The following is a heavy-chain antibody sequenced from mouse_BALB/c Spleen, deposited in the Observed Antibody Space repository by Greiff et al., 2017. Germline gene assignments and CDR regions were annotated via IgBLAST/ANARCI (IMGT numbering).Heavy chain of an antibody. Sequence: VQLQQSGPELVKPGASVKMSCKASGYTFTSYVMHWVKQKPGQGLGWIGYINPYNDGTKYNEKFKGKATLTSDKSSSTAYMELSSLTSEDSAVYYCARRQRGDYYAMDYGGQGTAVTVSS. CDR2: INPYNDGT. CDR3: ARRQRGDYYAMDY. D-gene: IGHD3-2*01. V-gene: IGHV1-14*01. J-gene: IGHJ4*01. CDR1: GYTFTSYV.